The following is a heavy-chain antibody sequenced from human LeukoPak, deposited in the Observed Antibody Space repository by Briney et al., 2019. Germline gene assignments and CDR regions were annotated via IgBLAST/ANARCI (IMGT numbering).Heavy chain of an antibody. V-gene: IGHV3-74*01. Sequence: PGGSLRLSCAASGFTFSSYWMHWVRQAPGKGLVWVSRINSDGSSTSYADSVKGRFTISRGNAKNTLYLQMNSLRAEDTAVYYCARFGDYYDFWSGYYYYFDYWGQGTLVTVSS. CDR1: GFTFSSYW. D-gene: IGHD3-3*01. J-gene: IGHJ4*02. CDR2: INSDGSST. CDR3: ARFGDYYDFWSGYYYYFDY.